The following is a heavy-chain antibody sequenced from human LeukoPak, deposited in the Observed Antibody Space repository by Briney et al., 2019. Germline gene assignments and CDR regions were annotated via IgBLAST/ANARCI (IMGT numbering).Heavy chain of an antibody. D-gene: IGHD6-19*01. V-gene: IGHV4-4*09. J-gene: IGHJ4*02. CDR3: ACLSVAHNNYFDY. Sequence: SETLSLTCTVSSGSISSYYWNWIRQPPGRDLELLWDISHNGNTNYNPSPQSRVTLSVDTYKSQFSLRLTSVTATDTAVYYCACLSVAHNNYFDYWGQGILVTVSS. CDR2: ISHNGNT. CDR1: SGSISSYY.